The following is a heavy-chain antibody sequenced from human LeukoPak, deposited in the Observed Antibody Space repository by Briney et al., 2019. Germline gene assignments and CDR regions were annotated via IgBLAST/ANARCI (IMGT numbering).Heavy chain of an antibody. CDR1: GGSISSYY. V-gene: IGHV4-59*01. Sequence: PSETLSLTCTVSGGSISSYYWSWIRQPPGKGLEWIGYIYYSGSTNYKPSLKSRVTISVDTSKNQFSLKLSSVTAADTAVYYCARVAYSSSWYWWFDPWGQGTLVTVSP. J-gene: IGHJ5*02. CDR3: ARVAYSSSWYWWFDP. D-gene: IGHD6-13*01. CDR2: IYYSGST.